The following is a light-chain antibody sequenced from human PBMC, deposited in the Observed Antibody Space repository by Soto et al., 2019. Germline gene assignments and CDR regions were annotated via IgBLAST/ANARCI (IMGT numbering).Light chain of an antibody. CDR2: KAS. J-gene: IGKJ2*01. CDR3: QQYKSLYT. CDR1: QSISSW. Sequence: DIQMTQSPSTLSASVGDRVTITCRASQSISSWLAWYQQKPGKAPKLLIYKASSLESGVPSRFSGSGSGTEVTLTISSLQPDDVANYSCQQYKSLYTFGQGTKLEIK. V-gene: IGKV1-5*03.